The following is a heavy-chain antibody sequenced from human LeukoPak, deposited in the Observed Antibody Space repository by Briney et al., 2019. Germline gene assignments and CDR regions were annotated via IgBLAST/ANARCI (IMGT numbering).Heavy chain of an antibody. Sequence: PGGSLRLSCAASGFTFSSHAMSWVRQAPGKGLEWVSGVSGSGGSTYYADSVKGRFTISRDNSKNTLYLQMNSLRAEDTAVYYCAKHLSAVVTWDAFDIWGQGTMVIVSS. J-gene: IGHJ3*02. D-gene: IGHD4-23*01. V-gene: IGHV3-23*01. CDR3: AKHLSAVVTWDAFDI. CDR1: GFTFSSHA. CDR2: VSGSGGST.